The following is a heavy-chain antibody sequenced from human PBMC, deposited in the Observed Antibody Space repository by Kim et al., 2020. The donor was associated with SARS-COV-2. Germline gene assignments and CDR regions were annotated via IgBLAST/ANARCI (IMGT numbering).Heavy chain of an antibody. V-gene: IGHV3-11*04. CDR3: ARDLPLYVGISVYYYGMDV. Sequence: GGSLRRSCAASGFTFSDYYMSWIRQAPGKGLEWASYISSSGSTIYYADSVKGRFTISRDNAKNSLYLQMNSLRAEDTAVYYCARDLPLYVGISVYYYGMDVGGQGTAVTVSS. J-gene: IGHJ6*02. D-gene: IGHD2-21*01. CDR2: ISSSGSTI. CDR1: GFTFSDYY.